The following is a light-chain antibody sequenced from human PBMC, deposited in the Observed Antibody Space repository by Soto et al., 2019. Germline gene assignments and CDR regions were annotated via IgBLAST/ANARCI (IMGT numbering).Light chain of an antibody. V-gene: IGLV2-14*01. CDR2: DVN. J-gene: IGLJ2*01. CDR1: ISDIGGYNF. Sequence: QSVLTQPASVSGSPGQSITISCTGTISDIGGYNFISWYQHHPGKAPKLVIYDVNNRPSGISYRFSGSKSGNTASLTISGLQDEDEADYYCASYTRTTTLVFGGGTKLTVL. CDR3: ASYTRTTTLV.